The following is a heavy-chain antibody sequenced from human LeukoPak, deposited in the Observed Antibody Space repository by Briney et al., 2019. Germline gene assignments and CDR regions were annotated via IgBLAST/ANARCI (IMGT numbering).Heavy chain of an antibody. CDR2: ISADGGST. V-gene: IGHV3-43*02. CDR3: AKAVRSGTYYNCFDP. Sequence: GGSLRLSCAASGFTFDDYAIHWVRQAPGKGLEWVSLISADGGSTHYADSVKGRFTISRDNSKNSLYLQMNSLRREDTALYYCAKAVRSGTYYNCFDPWGQGILVTVSS. J-gene: IGHJ5*02. CDR1: GFTFDDYA. D-gene: IGHD1-26*01.